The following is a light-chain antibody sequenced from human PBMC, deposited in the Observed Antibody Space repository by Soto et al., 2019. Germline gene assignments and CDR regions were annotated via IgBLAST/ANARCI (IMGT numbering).Light chain of an antibody. CDR2: DAS. CDR3: QQYNSYPT. J-gene: IGKJ5*01. Sequence: DIRMTQSPSTLSASVGDRFTITCRASQSISTWLAWYQQKPGKAPKLLIYDASSLESGVPSRFSGSGSGTEFTLTISSLQPDDFATYYCQQYNSYPTFGQGTRLEIK. CDR1: QSISTW. V-gene: IGKV1-5*01.